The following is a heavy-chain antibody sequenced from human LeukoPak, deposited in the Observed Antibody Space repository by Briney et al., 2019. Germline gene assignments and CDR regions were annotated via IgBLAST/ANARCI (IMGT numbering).Heavy chain of an antibody. CDR3: ARAMKPNDYGDPPGFDY. Sequence: GGSLRLSCAASGFTFSSYDMHWVRQATGKGLEWVSAIGTAGNTYYPGSVKGRFTISRANAKNSLYLQMNSLRAGDTAAYYCARAMKPNDYGDPPGFDYWGQGTLVTVSS. CDR1: GFTFSSYD. V-gene: IGHV3-13*01. J-gene: IGHJ4*02. D-gene: IGHD4-17*01. CDR2: IGTAGNT.